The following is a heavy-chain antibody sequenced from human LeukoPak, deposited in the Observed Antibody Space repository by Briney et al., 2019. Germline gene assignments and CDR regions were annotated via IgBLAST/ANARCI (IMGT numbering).Heavy chain of an antibody. D-gene: IGHD4-17*01. J-gene: IGHJ5*02. V-gene: IGHV3-11*06. Sequence: PGGSLRLSCAASGFTFSDYYMSWIRQAPGKGLEWVSSISSSSSYIYYADSVKGRFTISRDNAKNSLYLQMNSLRAEDTAVYYCARDPMTTVIPSWFDPWGQGTLVTVSS. CDR2: ISSSSSYI. CDR1: GFTFSDYY. CDR3: ARDPMTTVIPSWFDP.